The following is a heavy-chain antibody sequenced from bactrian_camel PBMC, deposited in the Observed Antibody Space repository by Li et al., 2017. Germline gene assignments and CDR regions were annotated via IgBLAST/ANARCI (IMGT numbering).Heavy chain of an antibody. V-gene: IGHV3S53*01. CDR1: GITTSSYA. D-gene: IGHD3*01. Sequence: VQLVESGGGSVQAGGSLRLSCAASGITTSSYAMAWFRQAPGKEREGVAAIANPGNTRYADSVKGRFTISKDNAKNTLYLQMSGLKPEDTAVYFCHPHRWGTELRGLCTSDWGQGTQVTVS. CDR3: HPHRWGTELRGLCTSD. J-gene: IGHJ4*01. CDR2: IANPGNT.